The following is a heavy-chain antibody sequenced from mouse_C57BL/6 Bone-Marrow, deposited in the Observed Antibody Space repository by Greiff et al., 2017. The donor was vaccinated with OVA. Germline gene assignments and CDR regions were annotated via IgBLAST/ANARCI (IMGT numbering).Heavy chain of an antibody. CDR1: GYTFTDHT. CDR3: ARLETGYYYAMDY. Sequence: VQRVESDAELVKPGASVKISCKVSGYTFTDHTIHWMKQRPEQGLEWIGYIYPRDGSTKYNEKFKGKATLTADKSSSTAYMQLNSLTSEDSAVYFCARLETGYYYAMDYWGQGTSVTVSS. J-gene: IGHJ4*01. CDR2: IYPRDGST. D-gene: IGHD4-1*01. V-gene: IGHV1-78*01.